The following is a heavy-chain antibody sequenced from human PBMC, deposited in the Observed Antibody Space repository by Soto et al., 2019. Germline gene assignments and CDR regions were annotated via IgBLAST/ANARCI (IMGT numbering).Heavy chain of an antibody. Sequence: ASVKVSCKASGYTFTGYYMHWVRQAPGQGLEWMGWINPRGVSTTYALKFHGRVTMTSDTSTSTVYMELSNLKSEDTAVYYCASGLITAAGTPLSHWGQGTLVTVSS. CDR1: GYTFTGYY. CDR3: ASGLITAAGTPLSH. CDR2: INPRGVST. V-gene: IGHV1-46*01. D-gene: IGHD6-13*01. J-gene: IGHJ4*02.